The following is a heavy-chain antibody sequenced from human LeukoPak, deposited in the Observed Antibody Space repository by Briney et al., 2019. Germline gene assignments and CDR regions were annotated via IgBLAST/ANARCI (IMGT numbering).Heavy chain of an antibody. CDR1: GYTISSGYY. CDR3: ASSKGSSGYSMDY. D-gene: IGHD3-22*01. CDR2: IYNSGST. Sequence: SETLSLTCTVSGYTISSGYYWGWLRPPPGKGLGWIGSIYNSGSTYYNPSLKSRVTISVDTSKNQFSLKLSSVTAADTAVYYCASSKGSSGYSMDYWGQGTLVTVSS. J-gene: IGHJ4*02. V-gene: IGHV4-38-2*02.